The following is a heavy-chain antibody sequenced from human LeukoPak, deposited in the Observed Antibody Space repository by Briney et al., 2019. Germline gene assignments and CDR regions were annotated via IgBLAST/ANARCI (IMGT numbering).Heavy chain of an antibody. CDR3: ARSTMVVTRGWYFDL. Sequence: GGSLRLSCAASGFTFSDYYMSWIRQAPGKGLEWVSYISSSGSTIYYADSVKGRFTISRDNAKNSLYLQMNSLRAEDTAVYYCARSTMVVTRGWYFDLWGRGTLVTVFS. CDR2: ISSSGSTI. D-gene: IGHD4-23*01. CDR1: GFTFSDYY. J-gene: IGHJ2*01. V-gene: IGHV3-11*04.